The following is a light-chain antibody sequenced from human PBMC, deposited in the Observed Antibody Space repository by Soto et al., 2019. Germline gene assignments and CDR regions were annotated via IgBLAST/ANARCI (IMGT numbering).Light chain of an antibody. Sequence: IVLTHSPGTLSLAPWERSNTFVRASQSVNNYLAWDQQKPGQAPRLLIYGASNRATGIPDRFSGSGSGTDFTLTISRLEPEDFAVYYCQQYGSSGKFGEGTKVDIK. V-gene: IGKV3-20*01. J-gene: IGKJ1*01. CDR3: QQYGSSGK. CDR1: QSVNNY. CDR2: GAS.